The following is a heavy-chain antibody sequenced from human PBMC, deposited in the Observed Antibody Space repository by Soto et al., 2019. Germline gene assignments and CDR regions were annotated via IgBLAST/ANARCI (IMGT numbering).Heavy chain of an antibody. CDR2: VYRSGDT. J-gene: IGHJ6*03. Sequence: TGGSLRLSCAASGFSVSSNYMSWIRQAPEKGLEWVSVVYRSGDTNYADSVKGRFTISRDTSKNTLYLHMNSLRADDTAVYYCAREAVFGLTMHYYHYMDVWGKGTTVTVSS. D-gene: IGHD3-3*01. V-gene: IGHV3-66*01. CDR1: GFSVSSNY. CDR3: AREAVFGLTMHYYHYMDV.